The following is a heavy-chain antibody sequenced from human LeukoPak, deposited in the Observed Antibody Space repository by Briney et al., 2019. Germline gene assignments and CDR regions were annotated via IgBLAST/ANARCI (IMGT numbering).Heavy chain of an antibody. CDR2: ISGSGGST. Sequence: PGGSLRLSCAATGFTFSSYAMSLVRQAPGKGLEWVSAISGSGGSTYYADSVKGRFTISRDNSKNTLYLQMNSLRAEDTAVYYCAISPRKRAYYYDSSGHSGDYWGQGTLVTVSS. CDR1: GFTFSSYA. CDR3: AISPRKRAYYYDSSGHSGDY. D-gene: IGHD3-22*01. V-gene: IGHV3-23*01. J-gene: IGHJ4*02.